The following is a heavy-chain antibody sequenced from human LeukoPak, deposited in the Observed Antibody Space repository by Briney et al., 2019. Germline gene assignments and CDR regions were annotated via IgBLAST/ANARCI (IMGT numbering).Heavy chain of an antibody. Sequence: GGSLRLSCAASGFSLSGYWMTWVRQAPGKGLEWVSGISWNSGSIGYADSVKGRFTISRDNAKNSLYLQMNSLRAEDTALYYCAKVLRYSSGWYDAFDIWGQGTMVTVSS. CDR1: GFSLSGYW. D-gene: IGHD6-19*01. J-gene: IGHJ3*02. CDR3: AKVLRYSSGWYDAFDI. CDR2: ISWNSGSI. V-gene: IGHV3-9*01.